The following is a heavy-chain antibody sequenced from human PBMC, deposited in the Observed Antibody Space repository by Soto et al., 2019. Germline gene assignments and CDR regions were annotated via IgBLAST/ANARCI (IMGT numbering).Heavy chain of an antibody. CDR3: ARDGYSSGYYYYYGMDV. CDR1: GGSISSYY. J-gene: IGHJ6*02. V-gene: IGHV4-59*01. CDR2: IYYSGST. Sequence: QVQLQESGPGLVKPSETLSLTCTVSGGSISSYYWSWIRQPPGKGLEWIGYIYYSGSTNYNPSLKSRVTISVDTSKNQFSLKLSSVTAADTAVYYCARDGYSSGYYYYYGMDVWGQGTTVTVSS. D-gene: IGHD3-22*01.